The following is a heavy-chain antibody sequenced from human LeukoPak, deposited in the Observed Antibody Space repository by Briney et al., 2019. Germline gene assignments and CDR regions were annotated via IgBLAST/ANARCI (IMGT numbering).Heavy chain of an antibody. J-gene: IGHJ6*03. CDR1: GGSFSGYY. Sequence: PSETLSLTCAVYGGSFSGYYWSWIRQPPGKGLEWIGEINHSGSTNYNPSLKSRVIISVDTSKNQFSLKLSSVTAADTAVYYCAQTMVRFYYYYMDVWGKGTTVTVSS. CDR2: INHSGST. V-gene: IGHV4-34*01. D-gene: IGHD3-10*01. CDR3: AQTMVRFYYYYMDV.